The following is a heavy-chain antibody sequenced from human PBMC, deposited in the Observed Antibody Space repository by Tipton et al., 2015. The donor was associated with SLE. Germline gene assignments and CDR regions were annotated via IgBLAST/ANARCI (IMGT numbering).Heavy chain of an antibody. CDR1: DYFIVSGYY. CDR2: IYHSGNT. J-gene: IGHJ3*02. CDR3: ARKLASIDDAFDI. D-gene: IGHD5-12*01. V-gene: IGHV4-38-2*02. Sequence: TLSLTCTVSDYFIVSGYYWSWIRQYPGKGLGWIGNIYHSGNTYYNPSLKSRVTMSVETSENQFSLKLTSVSAFDTAVYYCARKLASIDDAFDIWGPGTVVTVSS.